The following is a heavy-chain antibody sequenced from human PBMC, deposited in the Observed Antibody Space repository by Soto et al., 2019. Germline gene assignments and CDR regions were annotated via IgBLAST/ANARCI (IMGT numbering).Heavy chain of an antibody. J-gene: IGHJ4*01. CDR3: ARFTGTTPAYIFDY. V-gene: IGHV4-59*01. CDR2: IYYSGTT. CDR1: GASISTYY. D-gene: IGHD1-7*01. Sequence: KTSETLSLTCNISGASISTYYWSWIRQPPGKGLEWIGYIYYSGTTSYNPSLRSRVTISADGSKNQFSLKLSSVTAADTAVYYCARFTGTTPAYIFDYWGQGILVTVSS.